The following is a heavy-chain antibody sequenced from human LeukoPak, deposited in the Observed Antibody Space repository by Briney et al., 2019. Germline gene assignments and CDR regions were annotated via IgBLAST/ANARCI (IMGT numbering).Heavy chain of an antibody. J-gene: IGHJ5*02. CDR2: IIPILGIA. CDR1: GGTFSSYT. D-gene: IGHD2-15*01. V-gene: IGHV1-69*04. CDR3: AREGIVVVVAAANWFDP. Sequence: SVKVSCKASGGTFSSYTISWVRQAPGQGLEWMGRIIPILGIANYAQKFQGRVTITADKSTSTAYMELSSLRSEDTAVYYCAREGIVVVVAAANWFDPWGQGTLVSVSS.